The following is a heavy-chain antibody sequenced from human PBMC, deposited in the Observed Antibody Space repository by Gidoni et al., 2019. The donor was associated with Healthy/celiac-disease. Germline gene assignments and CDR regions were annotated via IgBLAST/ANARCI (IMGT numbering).Heavy chain of an antibody. J-gene: IGHJ4*02. Sequence: LSPTCAVYGGSFSGYYWSWIRQPPGKGLEWIGEINHSGSTNYNPSLKSRVTISVDTSKNQFSLKLSSVTAADTAVYYCARGTPTTFDYWGQGTLVTVSS. CDR1: GGSFSGYY. D-gene: IGHD1-7*01. CDR2: INHSGST. CDR3: ARGTPTTFDY. V-gene: IGHV4-34*01.